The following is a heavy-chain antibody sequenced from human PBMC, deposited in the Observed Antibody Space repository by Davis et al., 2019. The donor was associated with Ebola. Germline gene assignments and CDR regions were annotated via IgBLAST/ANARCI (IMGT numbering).Heavy chain of an antibody. CDR2: INAGAGGT. CDR3: AREVLWFGELTHDAFDI. V-gene: IGHV3-23*01. CDR1: GFTFSSYA. Sequence: PGGSLRLSCAASGFTFSSYAMNWVRQAPGKGLEWVSGINAGAGGTYYADSVKGRFTISRDNAKNSLYLQMNSLRAEDTAVYYCAREVLWFGELTHDAFDIWGQETMVTVSS. D-gene: IGHD3-10*01. J-gene: IGHJ3*02.